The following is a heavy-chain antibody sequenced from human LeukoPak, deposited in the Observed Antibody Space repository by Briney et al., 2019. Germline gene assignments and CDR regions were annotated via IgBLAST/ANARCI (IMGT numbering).Heavy chain of an antibody. Sequence: ASQTLSLTCAISGDSVSSSSAAWNWIRQSPSRGLEWLGRTYYRSKWYNDYAVSVESRITINPDTSKNQFSLQLNSVTPEDTGVYYCARDSGRQQLLYTAYYYYYMDVWGKGTTVTVSS. CDR2: TYYRSKWYN. CDR1: GDSVSSSSAA. J-gene: IGHJ6*03. CDR3: ARDSGRQQLLYTAYYYYYMDV. D-gene: IGHD1-26*01. V-gene: IGHV6-1*01.